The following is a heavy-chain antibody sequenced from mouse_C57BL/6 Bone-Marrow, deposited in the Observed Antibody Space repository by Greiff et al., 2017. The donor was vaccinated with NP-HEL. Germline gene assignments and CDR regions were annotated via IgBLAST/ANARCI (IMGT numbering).Heavy chain of an antibody. CDR2: IRLKSDNYAT. V-gene: IGHV6-3*01. Sequence: EVQLVESGGGLVQPGGSMKLSCVASGFTFSNYWMNWVRQSPEKGLEWVAQIRLKSDNYATHYAESVKGRFTISRDDSKSSVYLQMNNLRAEDTGIYYCTAYYSNFYFDYWGQGTTLTVSS. D-gene: IGHD2-5*01. CDR1: GFTFSNYW. J-gene: IGHJ2*01. CDR3: TAYYSNFYFDY.